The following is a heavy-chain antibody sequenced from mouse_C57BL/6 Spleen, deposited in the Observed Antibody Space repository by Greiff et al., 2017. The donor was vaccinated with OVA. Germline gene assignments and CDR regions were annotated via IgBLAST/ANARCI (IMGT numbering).Heavy chain of an antibody. J-gene: IGHJ1*03. CDR3: ARGGLTTVVAHWYFDV. CDR2: IYPGDGDT. CDR1: GYAFSSSW. V-gene: IGHV1-82*01. Sequence: VQLQQSGPELVKPGASVKISCKASGYAFSSSWMNWVKQRPGKGLEWIGRIYPGDGDTNYNGKFKGKATLTADKSSSTAYMQLSSLTSEDSAVYFCARGGLTTVVAHWYFDVWGTGTTVTVSS. D-gene: IGHD1-1*01.